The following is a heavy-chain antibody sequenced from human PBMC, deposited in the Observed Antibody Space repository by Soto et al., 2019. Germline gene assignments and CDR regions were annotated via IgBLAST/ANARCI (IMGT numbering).Heavy chain of an antibody. V-gene: IGHV2-26*01. CDR3: ARHGRGVGARPLDY. Sequence: QVTLKESGPVLVKPTETLTLTCTVSGFSLSNARMGVSWIRQPPGKALEWLAHIFSNDEKSYSTSLKSRLTISKDPSKSQVVLTMTNRDPVDTATYSCARHGRGVGARPLDYWGQGTLVTVSS. CDR1: GFSLSNARMG. CDR2: IFSNDEK. J-gene: IGHJ4*02. D-gene: IGHD1-26*01.